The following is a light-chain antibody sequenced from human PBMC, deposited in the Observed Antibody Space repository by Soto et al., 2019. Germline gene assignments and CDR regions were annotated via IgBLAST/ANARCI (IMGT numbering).Light chain of an antibody. V-gene: IGKV3-15*01. CDR3: QQYNVWPLT. CDR2: VAS. Sequence: EIVMTQSPANLSVSPGERATLSCRASQSVSSNLAWYQQPPGQTPKLLIYVASTSATGITARFSGSGSGTEFTLTISSLQSEDFAVYYCQQYNVWPLTFGGGTKVEFK. CDR1: QSVSSN. J-gene: IGKJ4*01.